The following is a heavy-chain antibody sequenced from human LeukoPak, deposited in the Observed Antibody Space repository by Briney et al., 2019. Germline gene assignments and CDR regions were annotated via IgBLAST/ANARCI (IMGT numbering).Heavy chain of an antibody. CDR3: ARLLVPAAMREGYSSS. CDR2: INPNSGGT. CDR1: GYTFRDYY. V-gene: IGHV1-2*06. D-gene: IGHD2-2*01. J-gene: IGHJ4*02. Sequence: ASVKVSCKASGYTFRDYYIHWVRQAPGQGLEWMGRINPNSGGTKYAQKFQDRVIMTRDTSITTAYMELSRLRSDDTAVYYCARLLVPAAMREGYSSSWGQGTLVTVSS.